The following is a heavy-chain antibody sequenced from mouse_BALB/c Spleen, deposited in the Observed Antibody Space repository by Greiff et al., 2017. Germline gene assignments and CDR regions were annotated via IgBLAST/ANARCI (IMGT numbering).Heavy chain of an antibody. V-gene: IGHV5-12-1*01. J-gene: IGHJ4*01. CDR1: GFAFSSYD. D-gene: IGHD1-1*02. Sequence: EVQLVESGGGLVKPGGSLKLSCAASGFAFSSYDMSWVRQTPEKRLEWVAYISSGGGSTYYPDTVKGRFTISRDNAKNTLYLQMSSLKSEDTAMYYCARRGVLWTTMDYWGQGTSVTVSS. CDR3: ARRGVLWTTMDY. CDR2: ISSGGGST.